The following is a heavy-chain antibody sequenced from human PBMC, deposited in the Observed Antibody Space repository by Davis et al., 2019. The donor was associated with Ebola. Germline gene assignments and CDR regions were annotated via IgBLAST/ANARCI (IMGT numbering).Heavy chain of an antibody. CDR1: GFTFSSYS. CDR3: ARDRSGDIVVVPAAMNP. CDR2: ISSSSSYI. Sequence: GGSLRLSCAASGFTFSSYSMNWVRQSPGKGLEWVSSISSSSSYIYYADSVKGRFTISRDNAKNSLYLQMNSLRAEDTAVYYCARDRSGDIVVVPAAMNPWGQGTLVTVSS. V-gene: IGHV3-21*01. J-gene: IGHJ5*02. D-gene: IGHD2-2*01.